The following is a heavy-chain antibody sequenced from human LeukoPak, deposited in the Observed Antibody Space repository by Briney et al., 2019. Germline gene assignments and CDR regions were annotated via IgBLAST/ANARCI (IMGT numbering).Heavy chain of an antibody. CDR1: GGSISSGGYY. Sequence: PSETLPLTCTVSGGSISSGGYYWSWIRQPPGKGLEWIGYIYHSGSTYYNPSLKSRVTISVDRSKNQFSLKLSSVTAADTAVYYCARAYSSSWYNFAYWGQGTLVTVSS. D-gene: IGHD6-13*01. J-gene: IGHJ4*02. CDR3: ARAYSSSWYNFAY. CDR2: IYHSGST. V-gene: IGHV4-30-2*01.